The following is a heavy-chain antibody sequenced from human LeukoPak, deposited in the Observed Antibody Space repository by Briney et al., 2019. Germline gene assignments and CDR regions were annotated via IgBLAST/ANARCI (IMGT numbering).Heavy chain of an antibody. CDR2: IYYSGST. J-gene: IGHJ4*02. Sequence: PSETLSLTCTVSGGSISSSSYYWGWIRQPPGKGLEWIGSIYYSGSTYYTSSLKSRVTISVDTSKNQFSLKLSSVTAAETAVYYCARDSRDTVTYSFDYWGQGILVTVSS. V-gene: IGHV4-39*07. CDR3: ARDSRDTVTYSFDY. D-gene: IGHD5-18*01. CDR1: GGSISSSSYY.